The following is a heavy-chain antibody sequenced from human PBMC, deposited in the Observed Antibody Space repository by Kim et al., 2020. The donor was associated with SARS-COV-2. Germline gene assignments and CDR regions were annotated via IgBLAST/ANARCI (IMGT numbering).Heavy chain of an antibody. V-gene: IGHV4-34*01. CDR1: GGSFSGYY. CDR3: ARPLLWFGPMDV. CDR2: INHSGST. D-gene: IGHD3-10*01. Sequence: SETLSLTCAVYGGSFSGYYWSWIRQPPGKGLEWIGEINHSGSTNYNPSLKSRVTISVDTSKNQFSLKLSSVTAADTAVYYCARPLLWFGPMDVWGQGTTVTVSS. J-gene: IGHJ6*02.